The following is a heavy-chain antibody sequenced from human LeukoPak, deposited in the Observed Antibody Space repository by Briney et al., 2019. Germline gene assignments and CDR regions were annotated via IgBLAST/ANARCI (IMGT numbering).Heavy chain of an antibody. CDR1: GYTFTRYY. CDR2: INPNSGGT. V-gene: IGHV1-2*02. CDR3: ARDLKGRTITIVATMGY. D-gene: IGHD5-12*01. Sequence: ASVKVSCKASGYTFTRYYMHWVRQAPGQGLEWMGWINPNSGGTNYAQKFQGRVTMTRDTSISTAYMELSRLRSDDTAVYYCARDLKGRTITIVATMGYWGQGTLVTVSS. J-gene: IGHJ4*02.